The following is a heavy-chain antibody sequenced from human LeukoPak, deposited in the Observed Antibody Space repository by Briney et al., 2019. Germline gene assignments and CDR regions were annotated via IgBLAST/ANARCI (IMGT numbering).Heavy chain of an antibody. Sequence: ASVKVSCKASGYTFTGYYMHWVRQAPGQGLEWMGWINPNSGGTNYAQKFQGRVTMTRDTSISTAYMELSRLRSDDTAVYYCAREFGTTVTTYYGYWGQGTLVTVSS. CDR2: INPNSGGT. D-gene: IGHD4-11*01. CDR3: AREFGTTVTTYYGY. CDR1: GYTFTGYY. V-gene: IGHV1-2*02. J-gene: IGHJ4*02.